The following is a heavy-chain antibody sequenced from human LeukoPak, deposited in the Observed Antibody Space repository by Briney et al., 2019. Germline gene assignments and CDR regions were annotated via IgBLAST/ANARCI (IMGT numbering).Heavy chain of an antibody. Sequence: GGSLRLSCAASGFTFSTYWMSWVRQAPGKGLEWVSYISSSGSTIYYADSVKGRFTISRDNSKNTLYLQMNSLRAEDTAVYYCARALQLSYFDYWGQGTLVTVSS. J-gene: IGHJ4*02. CDR2: ISSSGSTI. D-gene: IGHD2-2*01. V-gene: IGHV3-48*01. CDR1: GFTFSTYW. CDR3: ARALQLSYFDY.